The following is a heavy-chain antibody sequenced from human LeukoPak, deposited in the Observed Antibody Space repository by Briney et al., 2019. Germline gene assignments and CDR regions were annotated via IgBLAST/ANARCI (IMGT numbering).Heavy chain of an antibody. J-gene: IGHJ4*02. CDR2: ISYDGSNK. CDR1: GFTFSSYA. Sequence: GGSLRLSCAASGFTFSSYAMHWVRQAPGKGLEWVAVISYDGSNKYYADSVKGRFTISRDNPKNTLYLQMNSLRAEDTAVYYCARGGGHTIFGVVNLQPLGYWGQGTLVTVSS. CDR3: ARGGGHTIFGVVNLQPLGY. V-gene: IGHV3-30-3*01. D-gene: IGHD3-3*01.